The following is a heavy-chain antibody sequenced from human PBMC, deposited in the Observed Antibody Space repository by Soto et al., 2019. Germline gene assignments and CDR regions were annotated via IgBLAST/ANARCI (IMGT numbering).Heavy chain of an antibody. V-gene: IGHV3-48*01. D-gene: IGHD2-2*01. J-gene: IGHJ4*02. CDR2: ISSGSDVI. CDR3: ASGLPCLRSSPSCYVPYYLDY. CDR1: GFTFSNFM. Sequence: WGSLRLSCAASGFTFSNFMMNWVRQAPGKGLEGLAFISSGSDVIYYADSVKGRFTVSRDNAQNSLYLQMNSLRAEDTAVYYCASGLPCLRSSPSCYVPYYLDYWGQGTLVTVSS.